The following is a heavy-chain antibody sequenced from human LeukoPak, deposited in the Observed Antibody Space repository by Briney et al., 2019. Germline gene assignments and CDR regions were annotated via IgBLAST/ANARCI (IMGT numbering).Heavy chain of an antibody. D-gene: IGHD3-10*01. V-gene: IGHV3-15*01. Sequence: PGGSLRLSCAASGFTFSNAWMSWVRQAPGKGLEWVGRIKSKTDGGTTDYAAPAKGRFTISRDDSKNTLYLQMNSLKTEDTAVYYCTTDPTHTEWFGESHDAFDIWGQGTWSPSLQ. CDR3: TTDPTHTEWFGESHDAFDI. J-gene: IGHJ3*02. CDR2: IKSKTDGGTT. CDR1: GFTFSNAW.